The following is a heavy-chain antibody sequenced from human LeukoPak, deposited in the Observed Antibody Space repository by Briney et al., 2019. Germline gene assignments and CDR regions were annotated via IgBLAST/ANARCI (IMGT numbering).Heavy chain of an antibody. CDR2: IYYSGST. CDR1: SGSISSYY. J-gene: IGHJ6*03. Sequence: SETLSLTCTVSSGSISSYYWSWIRQPPGKGLEWIGYIYYSGSTNYNPSLKSRVTISLDTSKNQFSLRLSSVTAADTAVYYCARFPGSAEYRHYYYMDVWGKGTTVTVSS. CDR3: ARFPGSAEYRHYYYMDV. D-gene: IGHD2-15*01. V-gene: IGHV4-59*01.